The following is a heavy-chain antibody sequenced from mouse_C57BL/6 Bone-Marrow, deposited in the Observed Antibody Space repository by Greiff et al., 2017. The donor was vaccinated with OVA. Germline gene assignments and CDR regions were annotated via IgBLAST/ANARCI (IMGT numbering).Heavy chain of an antibody. CDR3: ARSRPQAWFAY. J-gene: IGHJ3*01. CDR1: GYTFTSYG. V-gene: IGHV1-81*01. Sequence: VQLQQSGAELARPGASVKLSCKASGYTFTSYGISWVKQRTGQGLEWIGEIYPRSGNTYYNEKFKGKAKLTADKSSSTAYMELRSLTSEDSAVYFCARSRPQAWFAYWGQGTLVTVSA. CDR2: IYPRSGNT. D-gene: IGHD3-2*02.